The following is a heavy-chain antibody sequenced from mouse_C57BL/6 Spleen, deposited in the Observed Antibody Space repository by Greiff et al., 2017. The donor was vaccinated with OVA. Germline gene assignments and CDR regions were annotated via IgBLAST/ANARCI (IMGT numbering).Heavy chain of an antibody. CDR2: IYPRSGNP. Sequence: QVQLQQSGAELARPGASVKLSCKASGYTFTSYGISWVKQRTGQGLEWIGEIYPRSGNPYYNEKFKGKATLTADKSSSTAYMELRSLTSEDSAVYFCAEAGATAQAATWLAYWGQGTLVTVSA. CDR3: AEAGATAQAATWLAY. J-gene: IGHJ3*01. V-gene: IGHV1-81*01. CDR1: GYTFTSYG. D-gene: IGHD3-2*02.